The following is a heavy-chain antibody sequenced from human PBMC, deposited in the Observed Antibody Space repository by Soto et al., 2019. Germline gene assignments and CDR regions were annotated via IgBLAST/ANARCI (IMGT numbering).Heavy chain of an antibody. CDR2: INNNGRRT. CDR1: GFILSSYS. Sequence: PGGSLRLSCEASGFILSSYSMHWVRQAPGKGLVWVSRINNNGRRTNYADSVKGRFTMSRDNAQNTVYLQMNSLRAEDTAIYYCARDVELQSFDYWGQGILVTVSS. J-gene: IGHJ4*02. CDR3: ARDVELQSFDY. D-gene: IGHD1-26*01. V-gene: IGHV3-74*01.